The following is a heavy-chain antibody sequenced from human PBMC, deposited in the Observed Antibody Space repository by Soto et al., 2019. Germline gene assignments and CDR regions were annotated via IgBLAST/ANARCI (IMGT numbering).Heavy chain of an antibody. Sequence: VHLQAAGPGLGKPSKTLSINCTVSGGAINNHYWSWIRQPPVKGLAWIGYIYYTGSTNYNPSLKRRVTMSVDTYKSQCSLNLSSLTAADTAIYFCARANWYSEYWGQGTLVTVSS. CDR2: IYYTGST. CDR3: ARANWYSEY. D-gene: IGHD7-27*01. V-gene: IGHV4-59*11. CDR1: GGAINNHY. J-gene: IGHJ4*02.